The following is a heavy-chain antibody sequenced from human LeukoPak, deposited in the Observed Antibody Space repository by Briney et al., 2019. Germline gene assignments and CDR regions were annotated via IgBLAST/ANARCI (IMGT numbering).Heavy chain of an antibody. V-gene: IGHV3-23*01. CDR2: IKGGGSDP. Sequence: GGSLRLSCAASGFTFSTYAMGWVRQAPGKGLEWVSSIKGGGSDPFYADSVKGRFTISRDNSKNTLFLQLNSLRAEDTAVYYCAKGGHDFNPFYWWGQGTLVTVSS. CDR1: GFTFSTYA. J-gene: IGHJ4*02. CDR3: AKGGHDFNPFYW. D-gene: IGHD2-21*02.